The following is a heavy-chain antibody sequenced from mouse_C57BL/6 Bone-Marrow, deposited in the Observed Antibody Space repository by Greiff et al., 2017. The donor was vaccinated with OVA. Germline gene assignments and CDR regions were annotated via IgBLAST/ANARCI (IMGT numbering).Heavy chain of an antibody. CDR3: ARPSWYAMDY. D-gene: IGHD3-1*01. CDR2: IYPRSGNT. V-gene: IGHV1-81*01. CDR1: GYTFTSYG. Sequence: QVQLQQSGAELARPGASVKLSCKASGYTFTSYGISWVKQRTGQGLEWIVEIYPRSGNTYYNEKFKGKATLTADKSSSTAYMELRSLTSEDSAVYFCARPSWYAMDYWGQGTSVTVSS. J-gene: IGHJ4*01.